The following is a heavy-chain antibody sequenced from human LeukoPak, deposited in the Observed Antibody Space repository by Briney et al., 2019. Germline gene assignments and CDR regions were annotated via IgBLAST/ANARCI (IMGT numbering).Heavy chain of an antibody. J-gene: IGHJ4*02. CDR1: GGSISSGSYY. CDR3: ARVLRGSYYDILTYYFDY. Sequence: SETLSLTCTVSGGSISSGSYYWSWIRQPAGKGLEWIGRIYTSGSTNYNPSFKSRVTISVDTSKNQFSLKLSSVTAADTAVYYCARVLRGSYYDILTYYFDYWGQGTLVTVSS. CDR2: IYTSGST. V-gene: IGHV4-61*02. D-gene: IGHD3-9*01.